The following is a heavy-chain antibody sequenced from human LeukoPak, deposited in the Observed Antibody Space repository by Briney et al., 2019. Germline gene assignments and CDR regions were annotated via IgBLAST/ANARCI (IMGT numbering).Heavy chain of an antibody. D-gene: IGHD2-21*02. J-gene: IGHJ3*02. CDR2: ISAYNGNT. CDR3: ARDLGVVVTATPGAFDI. CDR1: GYTFINYG. V-gene: IGHV1-18*01. Sequence: GASVKVSCKASGYTFINYGLSWVRQAPGQGLEWMGWISAYNGNTNYAQKLQGRVTMTTDTSTSTAYMELRSLRSDDTAVYYCARDLGVVVTATPGAFDIWGQGTMDTVSS.